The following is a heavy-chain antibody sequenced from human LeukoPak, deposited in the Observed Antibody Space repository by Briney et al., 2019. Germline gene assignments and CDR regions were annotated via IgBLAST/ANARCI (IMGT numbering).Heavy chain of an antibody. CDR1: GFTFSSYS. D-gene: IGHD1-26*01. J-gene: IGHJ5*02. CDR3: ARDRGRGFDP. Sequence: TGGSLRLSCAASGFTFSSYSMNWVRQAPGKGLEWVSSISSSSGYIYYADSVKGRFTISRDNAKNSLYLQMNSLRAEDTAVYYCARDRGRGFDPWGQGTLVTVSS. V-gene: IGHV3-21*04. CDR2: ISSSSGYI.